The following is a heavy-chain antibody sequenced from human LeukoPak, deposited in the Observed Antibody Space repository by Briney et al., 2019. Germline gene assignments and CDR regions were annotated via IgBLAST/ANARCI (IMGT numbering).Heavy chain of an antibody. J-gene: IGHJ4*02. V-gene: IGHV3-21*01. CDR1: GFTFSSYS. CDR3: AKGQPTRYSSSWYFDY. CDR2: ISSSSSYI. D-gene: IGHD6-13*01. Sequence: GGSLRLSCAASGFTFSSYSMNWVRQAPGKGLEWVSSISSSSSYIYYADSVKGRFTISRDNAKNSLYLQMNSLRAEDTAVYYCAKGQPTRYSSSWYFDYWGQGTLVTVSS.